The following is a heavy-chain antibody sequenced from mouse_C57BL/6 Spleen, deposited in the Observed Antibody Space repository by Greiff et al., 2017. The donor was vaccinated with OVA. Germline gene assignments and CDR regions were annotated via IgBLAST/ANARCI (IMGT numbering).Heavy chain of an antibody. CDR1: GFSFNTYA. CDR2: IRSKSNNYAT. V-gene: IGHV10-1*01. CDR3: VRQDYDYDWFAY. Sequence: DVMLVESGGGLVQPKGSLKLSCAASGFSFNTYAMNWVRQAPGKGLEWVARIRSKSNNYATYYADSVKDRFTISRDDSESMLYLQMNNLKTEDTAMYYCVRQDYDYDWFAYWGQGTLVTVSA. D-gene: IGHD2-4*01. J-gene: IGHJ3*01.